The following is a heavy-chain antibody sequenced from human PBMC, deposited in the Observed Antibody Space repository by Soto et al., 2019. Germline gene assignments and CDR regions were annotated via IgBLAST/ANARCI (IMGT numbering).Heavy chain of an antibody. CDR2: IIPIFGTA. J-gene: IGHJ4*02. V-gene: IGHV1-69*06. CDR3: ASLTMVRGAEIDY. D-gene: IGHD3-10*01. Sequence: SVQVSCKASGGTFSSYAISWVRQAPGQGLEWRGGIIPIFGTANYAQKFQGRVTITADKSTSTAYMELSSLRSEDTAVYYCASLTMVRGAEIDYWGQGTLVTVSS. CDR1: GGTFSSYA.